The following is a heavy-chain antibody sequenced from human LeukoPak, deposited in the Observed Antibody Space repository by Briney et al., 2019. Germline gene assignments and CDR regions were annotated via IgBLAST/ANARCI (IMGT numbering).Heavy chain of an antibody. Sequence: GRSLRLSCAASRFTFSSYGMHWVRQAPGKGLEWVAVIWYDGSNKHYADSVKGRFTISRDNSKNTLYLQMNSLRAEDTAVSYCARDASSSSYYFDYWGQGTLVTVSS. CDR1: RFTFSSYG. D-gene: IGHD6-6*01. CDR3: ARDASSSSYYFDY. V-gene: IGHV3-33*01. CDR2: IWYDGSNK. J-gene: IGHJ4*02.